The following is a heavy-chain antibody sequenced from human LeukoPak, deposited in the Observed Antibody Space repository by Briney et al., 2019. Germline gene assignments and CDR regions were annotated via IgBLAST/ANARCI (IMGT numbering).Heavy chain of an antibody. D-gene: IGHD1-7*01. CDR2: INPSSGSP. CDR1: GYTFTSNY. CDR3: ARDRGRTMLVDH. V-gene: IGHV1-46*01. Sequence: ASVKVSCKASGYTFTSNYMHWVRQAPGQGLEWMGMINPSSGSPRYAKTVQGRVTMTRDTSTSTVYMEMSSLRSEDTAVYYCARDRGRTMLVDHWGQGTLVTVSS. J-gene: IGHJ5*02.